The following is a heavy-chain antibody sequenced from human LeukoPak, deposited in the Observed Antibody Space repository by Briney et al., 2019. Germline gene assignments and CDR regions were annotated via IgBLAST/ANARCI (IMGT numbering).Heavy chain of an antibody. J-gene: IGHJ6*03. CDR2: ITFSSSYV. V-gene: IGHV3-21*04. D-gene: IGHD1-26*01. CDR3: ARDPYSGNYGDHYYYYMDV. Sequence: GGTLRLSCAASDFTFSSSGMTWVRQAPGKGLEWISSITFSSSYVFYADSVKGRFTISRDNAKNSLYLQMNSLTVEDSAIYYCARDPYSGNYGDHYYYYMDVWGKGTTVTISS. CDR1: DFTFSSSG.